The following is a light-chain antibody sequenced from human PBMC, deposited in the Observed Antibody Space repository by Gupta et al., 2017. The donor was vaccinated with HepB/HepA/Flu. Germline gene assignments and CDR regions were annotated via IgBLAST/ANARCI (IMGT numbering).Light chain of an antibody. J-gene: IGKJ1*01. V-gene: IGKV1-39*01. CDR2: AAS. CDR1: QSISTY. CDR3: QHSYSTQLN. Sequence: DIQMTQSPSSLSASVGDRVTITCRASQSISTYLNWYQQRPGKAPKLLIYAASRLQSGVPSRFSGSGSGTDFTLTISSLQPEDFATYYCQHSYSTQLNFGQGTKVDIK.